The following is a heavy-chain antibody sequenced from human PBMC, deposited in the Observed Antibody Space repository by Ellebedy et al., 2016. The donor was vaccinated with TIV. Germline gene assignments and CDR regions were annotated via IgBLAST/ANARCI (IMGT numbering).Heavy chain of an antibody. J-gene: IGHJ5*02. CDR3: TRSSTFSSGWYLADL. V-gene: IGHV3-74*01. CDR1: GFSFSWHW. Sequence: GESLKISXAASGFSFSWHWMHWVRQAPGKGLVWVSRINNDGTATTYADSVKGRFTISRDNTKNTLYLQMNSLTAEDTGVYFCTRSSTFSSGWYLADLWGQGTLVTVSS. CDR2: INNDGTAT. D-gene: IGHD6-19*01.